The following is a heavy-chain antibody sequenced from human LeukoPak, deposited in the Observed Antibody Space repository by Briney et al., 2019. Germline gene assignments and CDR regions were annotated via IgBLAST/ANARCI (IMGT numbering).Heavy chain of an antibody. V-gene: IGHV3-21*01. Sequence: GGSLRLSCAASGSTFSDYGMNWVRQAPGKGLEWVSSISRSGTYIHYADSLKGRFTLSRDNAKNLLFLQMDSLRAEDTAVYYCAKDRDIVVVPAAHPNYFDSWGQGTLVTVSS. CDR1: GSTFSDYG. D-gene: IGHD2-15*01. J-gene: IGHJ4*02. CDR2: ISRSGTYI. CDR3: AKDRDIVVVPAAHPNYFDS.